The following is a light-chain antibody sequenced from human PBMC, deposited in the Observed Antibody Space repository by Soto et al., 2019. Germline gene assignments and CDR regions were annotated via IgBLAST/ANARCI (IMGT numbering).Light chain of an antibody. CDR1: SSDVGGYQY. CDR3: NAYTSSGTWV. CDR2: EVS. Sequence: QSALTQPASVSGSPGQSIGISCTGSSSDVGGYQYVSWYQQYPGKAPKLMIYEVSNRPSEMSKRFSGSKSGNTAFLTISGLQSDDEADYCWNAYTSSGTWVFGGGTKLTVL. J-gene: IGLJ2*01. V-gene: IGLV2-14*01.